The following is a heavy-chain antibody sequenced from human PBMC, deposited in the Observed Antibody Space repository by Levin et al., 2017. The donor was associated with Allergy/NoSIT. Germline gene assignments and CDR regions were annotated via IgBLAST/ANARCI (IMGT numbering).Heavy chain of an antibody. CDR3: ARHLGAAGREYDY. CDR1: GFTFSNYP. Sequence: GGSLRLSCTASGFTFSNYPMSWVRQTPGKGLEWVSAIGASSGTTYYADSVKGRFTISKDYSKDILHLQMNSLRAADTAVYYCARHLGAAGREYDYWGRGTLVTVSS. V-gene: IGHV3-23*01. J-gene: IGHJ4*02. CDR2: IGASSGTT. D-gene: IGHD6-13*01.